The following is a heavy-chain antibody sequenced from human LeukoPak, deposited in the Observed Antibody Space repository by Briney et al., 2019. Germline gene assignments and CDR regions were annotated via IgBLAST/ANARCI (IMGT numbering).Heavy chain of an antibody. CDR3: ASGSYGSGSYHLDY. V-gene: IGHV1-69*06. D-gene: IGHD3-10*01. CDR1: GGTFSSYA. Sequence: GASVKVSCKASGGTFSSYAISWVRQAPGQGLEWMGGIIPIFGTANYAQKFQGRVTITADKSTSTAYMELSSLRSDDTAVYYCASGSYGSGSYHLDYWGQGTLVTVSS. CDR2: IIPIFGTA. J-gene: IGHJ4*02.